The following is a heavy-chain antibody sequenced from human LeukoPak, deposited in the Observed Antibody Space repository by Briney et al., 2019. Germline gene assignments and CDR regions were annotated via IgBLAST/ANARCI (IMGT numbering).Heavy chain of an antibody. Sequence: ASVKVSCKASGYTFTSNDINWVRQATGQGLEWMGWMNPNSGNTGCAQKFQGRVTMTRNTSISTAYMELSSLRSEDTAVYYCARGGDSSGYTDYWGQGTLVTVSS. D-gene: IGHD3-22*01. CDR1: GYTFTSND. CDR2: MNPNSGNT. CDR3: ARGGDSSGYTDY. J-gene: IGHJ4*02. V-gene: IGHV1-8*01.